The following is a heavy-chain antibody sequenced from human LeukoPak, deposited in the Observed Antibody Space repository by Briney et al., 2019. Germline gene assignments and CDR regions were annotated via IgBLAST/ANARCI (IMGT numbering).Heavy chain of an antibody. CDR1: GGSINSGNYY. V-gene: IGHV4-61*02. CDR2: IHTNGNT. Sequence: SETLSLTCTVSGGSINSGNYYWSWNRQPAGKGLEWIGRIHTNGNTDYNPSLRSRVTLAVDTSKNHFSLRLNSVIAADTAVCYCASETGPLYGGRPDYWGQGPLVTVSS. D-gene: IGHD4-23*01. J-gene: IGHJ4*02. CDR3: ASETGPLYGGRPDY.